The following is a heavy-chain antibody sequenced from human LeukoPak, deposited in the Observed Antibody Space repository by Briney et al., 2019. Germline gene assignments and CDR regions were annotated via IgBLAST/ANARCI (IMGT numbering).Heavy chain of an antibody. Sequence: ASVKISCKASGYTFIDYYIHWILQAPGKGLEWMGRVDPEDGETIYAERFQGRITITADTSSDTAYLELASLTPADTAVYWCATPPYDRDWHAFWGQGTLVTVSS. D-gene: IGHD3-9*01. J-gene: IGHJ4*02. CDR2: VDPEDGET. CDR3: ATPPYDRDWHAF. CDR1: GYTFIDYY. V-gene: IGHV1-69-2*01.